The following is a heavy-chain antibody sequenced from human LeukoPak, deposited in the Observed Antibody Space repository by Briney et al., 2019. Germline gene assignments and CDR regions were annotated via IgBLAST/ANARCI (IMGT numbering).Heavy chain of an antibody. CDR1: GFTFSNYW. D-gene: IGHD2/OR15-2a*01. CDR3: AKVHSFLFDY. CDR2: ISGSGGST. Sequence: GGSLRLSCAASGFTFSNYWMHWVRQAPGKGLEWVSAISGSGGSTYYADSVKGRFTISRDNSKNTLYLQMNSLRAEDTAVYYCAKVHSFLFDYWGQGTLVTVSS. V-gene: IGHV3-23*01. J-gene: IGHJ4*02.